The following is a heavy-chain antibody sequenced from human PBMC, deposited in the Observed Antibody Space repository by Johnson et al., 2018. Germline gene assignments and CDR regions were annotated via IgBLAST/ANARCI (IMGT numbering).Heavy chain of an antibody. J-gene: IGHJ3*02. D-gene: IGHD5-18*01. CDR3: ARDLVDTAMVTLDAFDI. Sequence: QVQLVESGGGVVQPGRSLRLSCEASGFTFSSHGMHWVRQAPGKGLEWVAAISYDGSDKNYGDSVKGRFTIARDNSKSTLYLQMNSLRGEDTAVYYCARDLVDTAMVTLDAFDIWGQGTMVTVSS. V-gene: IGHV3-30*03. CDR2: ISYDGSDK. CDR1: GFTFSSHG.